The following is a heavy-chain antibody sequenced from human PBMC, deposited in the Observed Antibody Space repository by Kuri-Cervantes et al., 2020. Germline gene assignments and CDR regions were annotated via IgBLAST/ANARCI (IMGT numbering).Heavy chain of an antibody. CDR1: GFTFSSYW. Sequence: GESLKISCAASGFTFSSYWMSWVRQAPGKGLEWVSYISSSSSTIYYADSVKGRFTISRDNSKNTLYLQMNSLRAEDTAVYYCARVSSGWWLSYDAFDIWGQGTMVTVSS. V-gene: IGHV3-48*01. CDR3: ARVSSGWWLSYDAFDI. J-gene: IGHJ3*02. D-gene: IGHD6-19*01. CDR2: ISSSSSTI.